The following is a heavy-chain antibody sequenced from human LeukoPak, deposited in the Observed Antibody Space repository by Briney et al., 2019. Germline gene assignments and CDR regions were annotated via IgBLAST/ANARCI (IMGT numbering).Heavy chain of an antibody. CDR3: ARHRGYDFWSGYYYYFDY. CDR1: GGSFSGYY. D-gene: IGHD3-3*01. Sequence: PSETLSLTCAVYGGSFSGYYWSWIRQPPGKGLEWIGEINHSGSTNYSPSLKSRVTISVDTSKNQLSLKLSSVTAADTAVYYCARHRGYDFWSGYYYYFDYWGQGTLVTVSS. CDR2: INHSGST. V-gene: IGHV4-34*01. J-gene: IGHJ4*02.